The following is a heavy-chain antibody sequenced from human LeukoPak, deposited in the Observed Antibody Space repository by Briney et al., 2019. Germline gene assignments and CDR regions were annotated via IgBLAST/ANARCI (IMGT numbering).Heavy chain of an antibody. D-gene: IGHD1-1*01. J-gene: IGHJ3*02. CDR1: GFTFSSYS. Sequence: PGGSPRLSCAASGFTFSSYSMNWVRQAPGKRLEWVSSISSSSSYIYYADSVKGRFTISRDNAKNSLYLQMNSLRAEDTAVYYFAKSNWNDVMYACDIWGQGTMVTVSS. V-gene: IGHV3-21*01. CDR3: AKSNWNDVMYACDI. CDR2: ISSSSSYI.